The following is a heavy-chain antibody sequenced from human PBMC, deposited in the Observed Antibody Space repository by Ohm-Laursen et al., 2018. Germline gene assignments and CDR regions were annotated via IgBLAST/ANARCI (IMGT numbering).Heavy chain of an antibody. CDR3: ARTPEDDSSGYYHFDY. CDR1: GFTFSSYG. J-gene: IGHJ4*02. CDR2: IWYDGSNK. V-gene: IGHV3-33*01. Sequence: SLRLSCAASGFTFSSYGMHWVRQAPGKGLEWVAVIWYDGSNKYYADSVKGRFTISRDNSKNTLYLQMNSLRAEDTAVYYCARTPEDDSSGYYHFDYWGQGTLVTVSS. D-gene: IGHD3-22*01.